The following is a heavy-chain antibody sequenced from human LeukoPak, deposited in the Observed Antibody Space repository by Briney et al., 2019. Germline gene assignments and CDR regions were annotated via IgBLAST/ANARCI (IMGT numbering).Heavy chain of an antibody. D-gene: IGHD3-3*01. CDR3: ARGRRVLRFLEWPSGAFDI. Sequence: ASVKVSCKASGYTFTSYYMHWVRQAPGQGLEWMGIINPSGGSTSYAQKFQGRVTMTRDTSTSTVYMELSSLRSEDTAVYYCARGRRVLRFLEWPSGAFDIWGQGTMVTVSS. V-gene: IGHV1-46*01. CDR2: INPSGGST. J-gene: IGHJ3*02. CDR1: GYTFTSYY.